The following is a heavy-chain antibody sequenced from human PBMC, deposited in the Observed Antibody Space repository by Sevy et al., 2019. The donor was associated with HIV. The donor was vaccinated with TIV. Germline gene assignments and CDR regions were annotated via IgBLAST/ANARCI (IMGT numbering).Heavy chain of an antibody. V-gene: IGHV3-11*01. Sequence: GGSLRISCAVSGFTFRDYFMTWIRQAPGRGLEWVSYISGSGTTIYYADSVKGRFTISRDSANNSLYLQMNSLRAEDTAVYYCARDHTKLGYCSSTSCPADLDYWGQGTLVTVSS. J-gene: IGHJ4*02. CDR2: ISGSGTTI. CDR3: ARDHTKLGYCSSTSCPADLDY. D-gene: IGHD2-2*01. CDR1: GFTFRDYF.